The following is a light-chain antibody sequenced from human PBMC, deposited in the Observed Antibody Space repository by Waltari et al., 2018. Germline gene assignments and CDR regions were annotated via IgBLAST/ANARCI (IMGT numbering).Light chain of an antibody. V-gene: IGLV2-14*01. CDR3: SSYTSSSTVV. J-gene: IGLJ2*01. CDR1: SSDVGGYNY. CDR2: DVS. Sequence: SPLTQPASVSGSPGQSITISCTGTSSDVGGYNYVSWYQQHPGKAPKLMIYDVSKRPSGVSNRFSGSKSGNTASLTISGLQAEDEADYYCSSYTSSSTVVFGGGTKLTVL.